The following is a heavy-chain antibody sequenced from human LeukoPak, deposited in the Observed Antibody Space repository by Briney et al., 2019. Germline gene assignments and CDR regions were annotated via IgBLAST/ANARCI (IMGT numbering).Heavy chain of an antibody. CDR3: ARDRGYFATDDNQRGGYLDP. Sequence: SETLSLTCTVSGYSISVGYYWAWIRQSPEKGLEWLGSIHPSGTTYINPSLKSRVTISVDTSKNQVSLQLRSVTAADTAVFYCARDRGYFATDDNQRGGYLDPWGRGTLVAVSS. D-gene: IGHD1-1*01. CDR2: IHPSGTT. J-gene: IGHJ5*02. CDR1: GYSISVGYY. V-gene: IGHV4-38-2*02.